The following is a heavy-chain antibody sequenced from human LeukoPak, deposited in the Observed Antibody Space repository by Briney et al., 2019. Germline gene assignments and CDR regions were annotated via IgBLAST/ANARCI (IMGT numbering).Heavy chain of an antibody. V-gene: IGHV1-2*02. Sequence: ASVKVSCKASGYTFTGYYMNWVRQAPGHDLEWMGWINPKSGGTNDAQKFQGRVTMTRDTSISTAYMDLSRLRSDDTAVYYCARHGRFYDTFDIWGQGTMVTVSS. D-gene: IGHD3-3*01. CDR2: INPKSGGT. J-gene: IGHJ3*02. CDR3: ARHGRFYDTFDI. CDR1: GYTFTGYY.